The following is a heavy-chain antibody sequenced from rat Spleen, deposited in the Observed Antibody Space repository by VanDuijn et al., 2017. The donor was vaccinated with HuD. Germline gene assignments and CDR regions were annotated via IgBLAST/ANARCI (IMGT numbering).Heavy chain of an antibody. CDR1: GFSLNDYS. CDR3: ARSHDGTYYFDFWFPY. CDR2: LWRGGST. Sequence: QVQLMESGPGLVQPSETLSLTCTVSGFSLNDYSVHWVRQPPGKGLEWMGVLWRGGSTEYNSALKSRLSISRDTSKNHIFLKMNSLKSEDTATYHCARSHDGTYYFDFWFPYWGQGTLVTVSS. V-gene: IGHV2-45*01. D-gene: IGHD1-12*02. J-gene: IGHJ3*01.